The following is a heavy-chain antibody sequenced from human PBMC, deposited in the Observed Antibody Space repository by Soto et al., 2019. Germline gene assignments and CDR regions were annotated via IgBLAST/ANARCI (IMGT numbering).Heavy chain of an antibody. CDR2: ISSSGSTI. V-gene: IGHV3-11*01. Sequence: QVQLVESGGGLVKPGGSLRLSCAASGFTFSDYYMSWIRQAPGKGLEWVSYISSSGSTIYYADSVKGRFTISRDNAKNSLYLQMNSLRAEDTAVYYCARVGERLPYGSGELDYYYYMDVWGKGTTVTVSS. J-gene: IGHJ6*03. CDR1: GFTFSDYY. CDR3: ARVGERLPYGSGELDYYYYMDV. D-gene: IGHD3-10*01.